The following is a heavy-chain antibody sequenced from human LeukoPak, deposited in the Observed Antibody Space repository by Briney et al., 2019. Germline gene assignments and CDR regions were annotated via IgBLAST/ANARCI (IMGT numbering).Heavy chain of an antibody. CDR1: GGSISSGNYY. V-gene: IGHV4-61*09. CDR3: ARASPGPNWFDP. J-gene: IGHJ5*02. Sequence: SETLSLTCAVSGGSISSGNYYWSWIRQPAGKGLEWIGHIFGSGGTNYNSSLKSRVTISIDTSKNHFSLNLISVTAADTAVYYCARASPGPNWFDPWGQGTLVTASS. CDR2: IFGSGGT.